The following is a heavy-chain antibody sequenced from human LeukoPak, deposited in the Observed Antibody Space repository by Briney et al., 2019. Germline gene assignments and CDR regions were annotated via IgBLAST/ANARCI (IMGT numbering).Heavy chain of an antibody. CDR2: LNSDGSST. V-gene: IGHV3-74*01. D-gene: IGHD3-10*01. J-gene: IGHJ3*02. CDR1: GFTFSSYW. CDR3: ARAGSYYAFDI. Sequence: PGGSLRLSCAASGFTFSSYWMHWVRHAPGKGLVWVSRLNSDGSSTIYADFVKRRFTISGDSAKNTLHLQRNSLRAEDTAGYYFARAGSYYAFDIWGQGTMVTVSA.